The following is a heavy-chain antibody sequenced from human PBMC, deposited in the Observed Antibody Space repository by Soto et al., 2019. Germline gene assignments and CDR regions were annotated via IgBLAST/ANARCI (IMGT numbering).Heavy chain of an antibody. CDR2: IIPIFGTA. J-gene: IGHJ4*02. Sequence: SVKVSCKSSGGTFSSYAISWVRQAPGQGLEWMGGIIPIFGTANYAQKFQGRVTITADESTSTAYMELSSLRSEDTAVYYCARDLEVGGYYYFDYWGQGTLVTVSS. CDR3: ARDLEVGGYYYFDY. V-gene: IGHV1-69*13. CDR1: GGTFSSYA. D-gene: IGHD1-26*01.